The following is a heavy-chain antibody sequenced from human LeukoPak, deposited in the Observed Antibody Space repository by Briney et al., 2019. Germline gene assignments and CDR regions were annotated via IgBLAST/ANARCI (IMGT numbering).Heavy chain of an antibody. CDR3: ARLAVVNRYYYYGMDV. J-gene: IGHJ6*02. V-gene: IGHV1-2*02. CDR1: GYTFTGYY. CDR2: INPNSGGT. Sequence: ASVKVSCKASGYTFTGYYMHWVRQAPGQGLEWMGWINPNSGGTNYAQKFQGRVTMTRDTSISTAYMELSRLRSDDTAVYYCARLAVVNRYYYYGMDVWGQGTTVTVSS. D-gene: IGHD4-23*01.